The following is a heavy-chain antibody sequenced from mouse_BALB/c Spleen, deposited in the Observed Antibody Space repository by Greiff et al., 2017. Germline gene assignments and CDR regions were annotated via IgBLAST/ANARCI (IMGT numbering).Heavy chain of an antibody. CDR3: ARPFYYGSSFHWYFDV. CDR1: GFTFSSYY. J-gene: IGHJ1*01. V-gene: IGHV5-6-2*01. Sequence: EVKLMESGGGLVKLGGSLKLSCAASGFTFSSYYMSWVRQTPEKRLELVAAINSNGGSTYYPDTVKGRFTISRHNAKNTLYLQMSSLKSEDTALYYCARPFYYGSSFHWYFDVWGAGTTVTVSS. CDR2: INSNGGST. D-gene: IGHD1-1*01.